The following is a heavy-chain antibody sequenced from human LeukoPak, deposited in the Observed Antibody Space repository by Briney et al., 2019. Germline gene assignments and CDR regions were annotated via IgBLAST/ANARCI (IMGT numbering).Heavy chain of an antibody. Sequence: GGSLRLSCAASGFTFSSYSMNWVRQAPGKGLEWVSSISSSSSYIYYADSVKGRFTISRDNAKNSLYLQMNSLRAEDTAVYYCARDLLFGTAMVTPHFDYWGQGTLVTVSS. V-gene: IGHV3-21*01. J-gene: IGHJ4*02. CDR3: ARDLLFGTAMVTPHFDY. CDR1: GFTFSSYS. CDR2: ISSSSSYI. D-gene: IGHD5-18*01.